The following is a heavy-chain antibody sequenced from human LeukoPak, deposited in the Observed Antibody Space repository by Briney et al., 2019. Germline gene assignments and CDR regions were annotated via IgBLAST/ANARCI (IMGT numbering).Heavy chain of an antibody. CDR2: IYDSGST. D-gene: IGHD1-1*01. J-gene: IGHJ4*02. CDR1: GGPLSAYY. CDR3: ATGETGSTLGGY. Sequence: SETLSLTCTVSGGPLSAYYWTWTRQPPGKGLEWIGYIYDSGSTNYNPSLKSRVTISVDTSKNQFSLKLTSVTAADTAVYYCATGETGSTLGGYWGQGTLVTVSS. V-gene: IGHV4-59*01.